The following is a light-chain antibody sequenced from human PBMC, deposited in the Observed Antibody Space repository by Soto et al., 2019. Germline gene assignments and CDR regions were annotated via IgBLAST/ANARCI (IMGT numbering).Light chain of an antibody. CDR3: QQRNS. CDR1: QSVRGY. J-gene: IGKJ5*01. CDR2: DIS. V-gene: IGKV3-11*01. Sequence: EIVLTPSPSTLSLSPGARATLSCRASQSVRGYLAWYQQKPGQPPRLLIYDISNRAPGIPARFSGGGSGTDFTLTISSLESEDFAVYFCQQRNSFGQGTRLEIK.